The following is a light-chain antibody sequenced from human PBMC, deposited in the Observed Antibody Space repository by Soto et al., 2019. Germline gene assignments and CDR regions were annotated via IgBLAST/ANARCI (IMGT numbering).Light chain of an antibody. CDR3: QQYGDWPPDT. J-gene: IGKJ2*01. CDR2: DAS. V-gene: IGKV3-15*01. CDR1: QSVSRN. Sequence: EIVLTQSPATLSLSPGERATLSCRASQSVSRNLAWYQQKPGQPPRLLIYDASTRATGVPARFGGSGSGTEFTLTISGLQSEDFAVDYCQQYGDWPPDTFGQGTKVEI.